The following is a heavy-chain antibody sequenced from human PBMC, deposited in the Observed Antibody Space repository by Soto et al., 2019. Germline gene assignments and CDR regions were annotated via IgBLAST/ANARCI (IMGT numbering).Heavy chain of an antibody. CDR1: GYTFTSYA. V-gene: IGHV1-3*01. CDR3: AFQLGYCSGGSCYSNWFDP. D-gene: IGHD2-15*01. CDR2: INAGNGNT. J-gene: IGHJ5*02. Sequence: ASVKVSCKASGYTFTSYAMHWVRQAPGQRLEWMGWINAGNGNTKYSQKFQGRVTITRDTSASTAYMELSSLRSEDTAVYYCAFQLGYCSGGSCYSNWFDPWGQGTLVTVSS.